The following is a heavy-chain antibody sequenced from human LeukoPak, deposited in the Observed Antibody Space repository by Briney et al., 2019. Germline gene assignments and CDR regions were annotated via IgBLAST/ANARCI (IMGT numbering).Heavy chain of an antibody. D-gene: IGHD4-23*01. J-gene: IGHJ4*02. CDR1: GFTFSSYE. CDR3: ARVAAGRSYGGSIDF. V-gene: IGHV3-48*03. Sequence: PGGSLRLSCAASGFTFSSYEMNWVRQAPGKGLEWVSYISSSGSTIHYADSVKGRFTISRDNAKNSLSLQMNSLRAVDTAVYYGARVAAGRSYGGSIDFWGQGTLVTVSS. CDR2: ISSSGSTI.